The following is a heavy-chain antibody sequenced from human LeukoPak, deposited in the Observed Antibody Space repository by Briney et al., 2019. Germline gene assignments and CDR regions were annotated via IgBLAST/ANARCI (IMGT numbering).Heavy chain of an antibody. V-gene: IGHV4-4*07. CDR3: VRRIAAAVDY. CDR1: GGSISSYY. J-gene: IGHJ4*02. CDR2: IYTSGST. D-gene: IGHD6-13*01. Sequence: SETLSLTCTVSGGSISSYYWSWIRQPAGKGLEWIGRIYTSGSTYYNPSPKSRVTISVDTSKNQFSLKLSSVTAADTAVYYCVRRIAAAVDYWGQGTLVTVSS.